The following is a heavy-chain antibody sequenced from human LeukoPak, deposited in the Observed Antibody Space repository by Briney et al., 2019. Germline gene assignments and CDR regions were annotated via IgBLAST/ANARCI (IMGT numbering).Heavy chain of an antibody. V-gene: IGHV4-34*01. Sequence: SETLSLTCAVYGGSFSGYYWSWIRQPPGKGLEWIGEINHSGSTNYNPSLKSRVTISVDTSKNQFSLKLSSVTAADTAVYYCARRAPYGSGSRRVRFDIWGQGTMVTVSS. CDR3: ARRAPYGSGSRRVRFDI. CDR2: INHSGST. D-gene: IGHD3-10*01. CDR1: GGSFSGYY. J-gene: IGHJ3*02.